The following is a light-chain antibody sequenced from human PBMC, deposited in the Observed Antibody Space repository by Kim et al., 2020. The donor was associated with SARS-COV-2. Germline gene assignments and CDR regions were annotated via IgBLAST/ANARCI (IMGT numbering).Light chain of an antibody. CDR3: SAWDSSLSAWV. CDR2: RNN. V-gene: IGLV10-54*01. CDR1: SNNVGDQG. J-gene: IGLJ3*02. Sequence: QTATRTCIGNSNNVGDQGAAWLQQHQGHPPKLRFYRNNNRPSGISERLSASRSGNTDSLTITALQPEDEADYYCSAWDSSLSAWVLGGGTQLTVL.